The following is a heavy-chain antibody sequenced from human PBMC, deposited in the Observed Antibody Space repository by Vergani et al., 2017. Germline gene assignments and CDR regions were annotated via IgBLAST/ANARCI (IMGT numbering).Heavy chain of an antibody. CDR2: IIPIFGTA. V-gene: IGHV1-69*01. J-gene: IGHJ4*02. D-gene: IGHD5-24*01. CDR3: AKDHRVEMATIRGVVYFDY. CDR1: GGTFSSYA. Sequence: QVQLVQSGAEVKKPGSSVKVSCKASGGTFSSYAISWVRQAPGQGLEWMGGIIPIFGTANYAQKFQGRVTITADESTSTAYMELSSLRAEDTAVYYCAKDHRVEMATIRGVVYFDYWGQGTLVTVSS.